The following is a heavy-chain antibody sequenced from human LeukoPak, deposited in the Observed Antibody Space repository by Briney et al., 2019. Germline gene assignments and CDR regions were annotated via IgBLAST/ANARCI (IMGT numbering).Heavy chain of an antibody. CDR3: ARDVPAGGYEQGAFDI. Sequence: SQTLSLTCTVSGGSISSGNYYWSWIRQHPGKVLAWIGYIYYSGGTYYNPSLKSRVTISVDTSKNQFSLKLSSVTAADTAVYYCARDVPAGGYEQGAFDIWGQGTLVTVSS. V-gene: IGHV4-31*03. D-gene: IGHD5-12*01. CDR1: GGSISSGNYY. CDR2: IYYSGGT. J-gene: IGHJ3*02.